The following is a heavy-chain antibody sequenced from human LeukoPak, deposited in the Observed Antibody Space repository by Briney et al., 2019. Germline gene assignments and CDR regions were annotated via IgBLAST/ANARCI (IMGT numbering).Heavy chain of an antibody. Sequence: SETLSLTRTVSGGSISSYYWSWIRQPPGKGLEWIGYIYYSGSTNYNPSLKSRVTISVDTSKNQFSLKLSSVTAADMAVYYCARGDTYYYDSSGFPHYYFDYWGQGTLVTVSS. CDR2: IYYSGST. CDR1: GGSISSYY. J-gene: IGHJ4*02. CDR3: ARGDTYYYDSSGFPHYYFDY. D-gene: IGHD3-22*01. V-gene: IGHV4-59*08.